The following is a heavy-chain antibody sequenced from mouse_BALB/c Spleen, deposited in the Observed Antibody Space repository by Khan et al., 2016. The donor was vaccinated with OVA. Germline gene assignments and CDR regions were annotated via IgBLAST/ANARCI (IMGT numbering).Heavy chain of an antibody. Sequence: EVQLVESGPGLVKPSQSLSLTCTVTGYSITSDYAWNWIRQFPGNKLEWMDHISYSGNTKYNPSLKSRISITRDTSKNQFFLQLNSVTTEDTATYYCARIYGGDFDYWGQGTTLTVSS. CDR2: ISYSGNT. CDR3: ARIYGGDFDY. J-gene: IGHJ2*01. D-gene: IGHD1-1*01. V-gene: IGHV3-2*02. CDR1: GYSITSDYA.